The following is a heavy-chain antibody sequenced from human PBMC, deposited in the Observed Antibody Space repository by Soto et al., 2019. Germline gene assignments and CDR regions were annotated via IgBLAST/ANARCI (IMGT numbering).Heavy chain of an antibody. Sequence: SVKVSCKASGGTFSSYAISWVRQAPGQGLEWMGGIIPIFGTANYAQKFQGRVTITADESTSTAYMELSSLRSEDTAVYYCARSYSGGGSCYSRPCLYYYGMDVGGKGTRVTSPQ. V-gene: IGHV1-69*13. CDR1: GGTFSSYA. CDR3: ARSYSGGGSCYSRPCLYYYGMDV. J-gene: IGHJ6*04. D-gene: IGHD2-15*01. CDR2: IIPIFGTA.